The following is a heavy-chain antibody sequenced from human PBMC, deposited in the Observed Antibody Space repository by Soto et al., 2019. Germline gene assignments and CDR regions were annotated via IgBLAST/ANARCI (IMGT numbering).Heavy chain of an antibody. CDR2: MNPNSGNT. CDR3: AQPGIAMAGTGGFDY. V-gene: IGHV1-8*01. J-gene: IGHJ4*02. Sequence: ATGQGLEWMGWMNPNSGNTGYAQKFQGRLAMTRDTSISTAYMELSSLTSADTALYYCAQPGIAMAGTGGFDYWGQGTLVTVSS. D-gene: IGHD6-19*01.